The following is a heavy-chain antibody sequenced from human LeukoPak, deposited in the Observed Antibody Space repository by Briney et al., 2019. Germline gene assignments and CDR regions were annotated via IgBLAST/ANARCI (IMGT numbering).Heavy chain of an antibody. CDR3: ARYAGATHTTGYYYGMDV. J-gene: IGHJ6*02. V-gene: IGHV7-4-1*02. CDR2: INTNTGNP. D-gene: IGHD1-26*01. CDR1: GGIFSSYA. Sequence: GSSVKVSCKASGGIFSSYAISWVRQAPGQGLEWMGWINTNTGNPTYAQGFTGRFVFSLDTSVSTAYLQISSLKAEDTAVYYCARYAGATHTTGYYYGMDVWGQGTTVTVSS.